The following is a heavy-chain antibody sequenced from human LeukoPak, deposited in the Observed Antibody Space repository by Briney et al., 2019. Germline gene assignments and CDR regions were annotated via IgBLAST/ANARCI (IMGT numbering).Heavy chain of an antibody. V-gene: IGHV3-21*01. CDR1: GFTFSSYS. CDR3: ARAEWLVHYYYYYMDV. CDR2: ISSSSSYI. J-gene: IGHJ6*03. Sequence: KSGGTLRLSCAASGFTFSSYSMNWVRQAPGKGLEWVSSISSSSSYIYYADSVKGRFTISRDNAKNSLYLQMNSLRAEDTAVYYCARAEWLVHYYYYYMDVWGKGTTVTVSS. D-gene: IGHD6-19*01.